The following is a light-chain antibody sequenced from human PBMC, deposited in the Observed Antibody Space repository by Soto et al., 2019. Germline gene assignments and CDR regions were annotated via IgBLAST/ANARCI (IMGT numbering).Light chain of an antibody. CDR2: AAS. CDR3: QQTYSIPYT. Sequence: DIQMTQSPPSLSASVGDSVTIACRASHSVSRYLNWYQQKPGKAPKLLIHAASSLQSGVPGRFSVSGSGTEFTLSIRSLQPEDFGTYYCQQTYSIPYTFGQGTKLEI. CDR1: HSVSRY. J-gene: IGKJ2*01. V-gene: IGKV1-39*01.